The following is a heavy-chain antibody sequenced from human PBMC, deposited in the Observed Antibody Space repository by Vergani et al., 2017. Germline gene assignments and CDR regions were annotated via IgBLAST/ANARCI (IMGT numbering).Heavy chain of an antibody. D-gene: IGHD3-16*01. CDR3: ARDTGGPRLNAVDI. CDR1: GGTFSSYA. CDR2: IIPIFGTA. Sequence: QVQLVQSGAEVKKPGSSVKVSCKASGGTFSSYAISWVRQAPGKGLEWMGGIIPIFGTANYAQKFQGRVTITADESTSTAYMELRSLRSEDTAVYYCARDTGGPRLNAVDIWGQGTMVTVSS. J-gene: IGHJ3*02. V-gene: IGHV1-69*01.